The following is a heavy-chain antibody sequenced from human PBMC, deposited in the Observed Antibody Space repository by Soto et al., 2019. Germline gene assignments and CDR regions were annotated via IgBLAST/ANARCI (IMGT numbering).Heavy chain of an antibody. CDR1: GFTFSSYD. CDR3: ARLGGFALTRRNWFDP. Sequence: GGSLRLSCAASGFTFSSYDMSWVRQAPGKGLEWVSIIYRGGSTDYADSVKGRFTISRDSSKHTLFLQMNSLRADDTAVYYCARLGGFALTRRNWFDPWGQGTLVTVSS. D-gene: IGHD3-16*01. J-gene: IGHJ5*02. CDR2: IYRGGST. V-gene: IGHV3-66*04.